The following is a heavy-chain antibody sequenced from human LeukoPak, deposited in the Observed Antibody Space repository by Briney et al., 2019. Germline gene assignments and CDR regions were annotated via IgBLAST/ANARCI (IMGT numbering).Heavy chain of an antibody. D-gene: IGHD4-11*01. V-gene: IGHV1-18*01. Sequence: ASVKVSCKASGYTFTSFGISWVRQAPGQGLEWMGWTSPYNDNTNYLKKFQGRVTMTTDTSTSTAYMELRSLRSDDTAVYYCAREFTWEMTTSYYYYGMDVWGQGTTVTVSS. J-gene: IGHJ6*02. CDR2: TSPYNDNT. CDR1: GYTFTSFG. CDR3: AREFTWEMTTSYYYYGMDV.